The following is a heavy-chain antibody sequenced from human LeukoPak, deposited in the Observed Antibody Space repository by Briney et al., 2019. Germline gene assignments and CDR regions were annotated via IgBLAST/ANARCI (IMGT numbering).Heavy chain of an antibody. CDR3: ARVGVSTYSFDY. V-gene: IGHV3-74*01. J-gene: IGHJ4*02. CDR2: IKNDGSST. D-gene: IGHD4-11*01. CDR1: GFTFSSYW. Sequence: PGRSLRLSCAASGFTFSSYWMHWVRQAPGKGLVWVSRIKNDGSSTTYADSVKGRFTISRDNAKNTVYLQMNSLRAEDTAVYYCARVGVSTYSFDYWGQGTLVTVSS.